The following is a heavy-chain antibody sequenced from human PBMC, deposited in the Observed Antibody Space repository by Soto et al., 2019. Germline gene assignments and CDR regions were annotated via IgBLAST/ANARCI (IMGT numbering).Heavy chain of an antibody. J-gene: IGHJ2*01. Sequence: QVQLQESGPGLVKPSETLSLICTVSGGSISSYYWRWIRQPPGKGPEWIGHIYYSGTTYYDPSLKSRVTISVDTSKNQFSLKLSSVTAADTAVYYCARANSRVWYFDLWGRGTLVTVSS. CDR1: GGSISSYY. CDR3: ARANSRVWYFDL. D-gene: IGHD3-22*01. CDR2: IYYSGTT. V-gene: IGHV4-59*08.